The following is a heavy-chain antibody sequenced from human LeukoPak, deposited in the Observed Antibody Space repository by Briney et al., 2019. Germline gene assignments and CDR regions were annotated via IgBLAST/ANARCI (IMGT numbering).Heavy chain of an antibody. D-gene: IGHD3-22*01. CDR3: ARNYYDSSGHYSHFNY. V-gene: IGHV3-64*01. CDR1: GFTFRSYA. J-gene: IGHJ4*02. CDR2: ISSNGGST. Sequence: PGGSLRLYCAASGFTFRSYAMHWVRQAPGKGLEYVSTISSNGGSTYYANSVKGRFTISRDNSKNTLYPQMGSLRAEDMAVYYCARNYYDSSGHYSHFNYWGQGTLVTVSS.